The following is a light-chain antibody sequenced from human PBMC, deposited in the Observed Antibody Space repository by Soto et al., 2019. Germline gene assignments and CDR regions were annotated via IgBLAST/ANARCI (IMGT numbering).Light chain of an antibody. J-gene: IGKJ1*01. CDR1: QSVRSN. Sequence: ETVMTQSPATLSVSPGEKATLSCRASQSVRSNLAWYQHKPGQAPRLLIYGASTRATGTPARFSGSGSGTEFTLTISSLQSEDSAVYYCQQYNDWPRTFGQGTQVEIK. V-gene: IGKV3-15*01. CDR3: QQYNDWPRT. CDR2: GAS.